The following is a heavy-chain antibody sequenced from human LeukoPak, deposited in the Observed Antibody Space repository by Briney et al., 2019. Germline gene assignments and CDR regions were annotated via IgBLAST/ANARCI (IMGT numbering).Heavy chain of an antibody. D-gene: IGHD6-19*01. V-gene: IGHV1-3*01. Sequence: ASVKVSCKASGYTFTSYAMRWVRQAPGQRLEWMGWINAGKGNTKYSQKFQGRVTITRDTSASTAYMELSSLRSEDTAVCYCARAGGIAVAGLDYWGQGTLVTVSS. CDR2: INAGKGNT. CDR1: GYTFTSYA. J-gene: IGHJ4*02. CDR3: ARAGGIAVAGLDY.